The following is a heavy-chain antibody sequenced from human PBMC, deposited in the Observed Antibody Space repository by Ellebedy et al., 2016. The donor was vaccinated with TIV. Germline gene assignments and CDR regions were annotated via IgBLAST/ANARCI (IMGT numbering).Heavy chain of an antibody. D-gene: IGHD4-11*01. V-gene: IGHV3-64D*06. CDR3: VKDLRSNRCCAAYGMDD. CDR1: GFTFNSYA. CDR2: FSDNGGST. Sequence: GGSLRLSXSASGFTFNSYALHWVRQAPGKGLEYVSGFSDNGGSTYYADSVKGRFTISRDNSKNTLYLQMSSLRAEDTALYYCVKDLRSNRCCAAYGMDDWGQGTTVTVSS. J-gene: IGHJ6*02.